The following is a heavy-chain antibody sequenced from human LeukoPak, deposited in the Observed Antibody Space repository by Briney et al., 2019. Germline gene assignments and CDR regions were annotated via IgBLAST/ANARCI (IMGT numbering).Heavy chain of an antibody. CDR3: ARDYRIAARLNYYYYMDV. J-gene: IGHJ6*03. Sequence: QSGGSLRLSCAASGFTFSSYWMSWVRQAPGKGLEWVANIKQDGSEKYYVDSVKGRFTISRDNAKNSLYLQMNSLRAEDTAVYYCARDYRIAARLNYYYYMDVLGKGTTVTVSS. D-gene: IGHD6-6*01. CDR2: IKQDGSEK. V-gene: IGHV3-7*01. CDR1: GFTFSSYW.